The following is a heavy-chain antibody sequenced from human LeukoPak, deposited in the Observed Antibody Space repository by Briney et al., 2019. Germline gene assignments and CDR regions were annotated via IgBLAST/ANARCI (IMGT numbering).Heavy chain of an antibody. J-gene: IGHJ4*02. Sequence: PGGSLRLSCAASGFTFSDYAMHWVRQAPGKGLEWLSLISYDGSNKYYADSVKGRFTISRDNSKNTLYLEMSSLRVEDTAIYYCAKWPEGAMDYFDYWGQGTLVTVSS. V-gene: IGHV3-30-3*02. D-gene: IGHD3-16*01. CDR1: GFTFSDYA. CDR2: ISYDGSNK. CDR3: AKWPEGAMDYFDY.